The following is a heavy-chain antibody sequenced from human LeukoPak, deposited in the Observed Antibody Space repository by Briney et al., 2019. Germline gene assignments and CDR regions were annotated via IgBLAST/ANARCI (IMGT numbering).Heavy chain of an antibody. J-gene: IGHJ6*02. D-gene: IGHD6-19*01. CDR2: ISYDGSNK. CDR3: AKDPGKWLVLRIYYYYYGMDV. Sequence: PGGSLRLSCAASGFTFSSYGMHWVRQAPGKGLEWVAVISYDGSNKYYADSVKGRFTISRDNSKNTLYLQMNSLRAEDTAVYYCAKDPGKWLVLRIYYYYYGMDVWGQGTTVTVSS. CDR1: GFTFSSYG. V-gene: IGHV3-30*18.